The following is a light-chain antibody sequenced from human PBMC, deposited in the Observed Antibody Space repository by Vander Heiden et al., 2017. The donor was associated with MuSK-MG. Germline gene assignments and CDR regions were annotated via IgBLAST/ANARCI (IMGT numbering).Light chain of an antibody. Sequence: DIQMTQSLSTLSASVGDRVTITCRASQSISSWLAWYQQKPGKAPKLLLYKASSSESGVPSRFSGSGSGTEFTLTISSLQPDDFATYYCQQYNSYPWTFGQGTKVEIK. CDR3: QQYNSYPWT. V-gene: IGKV1-5*03. CDR2: KAS. J-gene: IGKJ1*01. CDR1: QSISSW.